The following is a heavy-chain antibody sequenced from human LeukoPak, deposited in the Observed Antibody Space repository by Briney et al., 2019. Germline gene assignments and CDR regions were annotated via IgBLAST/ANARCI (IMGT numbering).Heavy chain of an antibody. D-gene: IGHD3-22*01. CDR3: ARGSNSDDSSDFDH. CDR1: GFTFRDAL. J-gene: IGHJ4*02. CDR2: ITNRLHGATP. V-gene: IGHV3-15*01. Sequence: GGSLRLSCAASGFTFRDALMNWGHQAPGKGLEWVGRITNRLHGATPPYAAAVQDKLSSSRDDSRNTPYLQMNSLRTEDTALYFCARGSNSDDSSDFDHWGQGTLVTVSS.